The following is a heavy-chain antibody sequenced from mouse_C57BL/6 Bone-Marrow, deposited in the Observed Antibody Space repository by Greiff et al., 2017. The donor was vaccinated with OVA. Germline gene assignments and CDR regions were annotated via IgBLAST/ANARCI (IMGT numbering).Heavy chain of an antibody. CDR1: GYTFTSYW. J-gene: IGHJ3*01. D-gene: IGHD1-1*01. Sequence: QVQLKQPGAELVKPGASVKLSCKASGYTFTSYWMHWVKQRPGRGLEWIGRIDPNSGGTKYNEKFKSKATLTVDKPSSTAYMQLSSLTSEDSAVYYCARDYYGSHAWFAYWGQGTLVTVSA. CDR2: IDPNSGGT. CDR3: ARDYYGSHAWFAY. V-gene: IGHV1-72*01.